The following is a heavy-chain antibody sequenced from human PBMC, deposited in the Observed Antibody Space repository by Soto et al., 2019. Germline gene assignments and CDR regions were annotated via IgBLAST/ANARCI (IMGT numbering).Heavy chain of an antibody. Sequence: PSETLSLTCAVSGYSITTGYHWGWIRQTPGKGLEWIGSISHSGNSYHNPSLKSRVTISRDTSKNQFSLKLSFVTAADTAIYFCVRSSSGRNWHLALWGQGSLVTVSS. CDR2: ISHSGNS. CDR1: GYSITTGYH. D-gene: IGHD2-15*01. J-gene: IGHJ1*01. CDR3: VRSSSGRNWHLAL. V-gene: IGHV4-38-2*01.